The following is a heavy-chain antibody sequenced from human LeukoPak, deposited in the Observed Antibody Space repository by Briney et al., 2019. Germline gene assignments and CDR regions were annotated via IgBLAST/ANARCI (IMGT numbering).Heavy chain of an antibody. CDR2: IKQDGTDI. CDR1: GGTLSVYW. D-gene: IGHD6-19*01. Sequence: GGALRLYCEGSGGTLSVYWMTWVRQAPGKGLEWVANIKQDGTDIHYLGSVRGRFTISRDDARNSLFLQMSSLRAEDTAIYYCGRGSGWLVNHWGQGTRVTVSS. J-gene: IGHJ4*01. CDR3: GRGSGWLVNH. V-gene: IGHV3-7*01.